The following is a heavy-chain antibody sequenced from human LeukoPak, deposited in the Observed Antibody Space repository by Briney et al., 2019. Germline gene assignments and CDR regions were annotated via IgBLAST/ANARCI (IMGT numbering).Heavy chain of an antibody. Sequence: SETLSLTCAVYGGSFSGYYWSWIRQPPGKGLEWIGEINHSGSTNYNPSLKSRVTISVDTSKNQFSLKLSSMTAADTAVYYCARNTAMVLDWGQGTLVTVSS. V-gene: IGHV4-34*01. J-gene: IGHJ4*02. CDR3: ARNTAMVLD. D-gene: IGHD5-18*01. CDR2: INHSGST. CDR1: GGSFSGYY.